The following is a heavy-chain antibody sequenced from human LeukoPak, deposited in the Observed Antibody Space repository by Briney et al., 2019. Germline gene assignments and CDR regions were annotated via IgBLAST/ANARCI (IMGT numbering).Heavy chain of an antibody. CDR3: ARVIASYGYYYYYYMDV. CDR1: GFTFSSYE. CDR2: ISSSGSTI. V-gene: IGHV3-48*03. Sequence: GGSLRLSCAVSGFTFSSYEMNWVRQAPGKGLEWVSYISSSGSTIYYADSVKGRFTISRDNAKNSQYLQMNSLRAEDTAVYYCARVIASYGYYYYYYMDVWGKGTTVTISS. D-gene: IGHD5-18*01. J-gene: IGHJ6*03.